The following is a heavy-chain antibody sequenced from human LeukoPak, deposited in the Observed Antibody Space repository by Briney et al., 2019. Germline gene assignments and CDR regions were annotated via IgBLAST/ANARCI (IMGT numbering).Heavy chain of an antibody. Sequence: GGSLRLSCAASGFTFSSYSMNWVRQAPGKGLEWVSYISSSSSTIYYADSVKGRFTISRDNAKNSLYLQMNSLRAEDTAVYYCAGVGYDSPFDYWGQGTLVTVSS. CDR1: GFTFSSYS. D-gene: IGHD3-3*01. J-gene: IGHJ4*02. CDR2: ISSSSSTI. V-gene: IGHV3-48*04. CDR3: AGVGYDSPFDY.